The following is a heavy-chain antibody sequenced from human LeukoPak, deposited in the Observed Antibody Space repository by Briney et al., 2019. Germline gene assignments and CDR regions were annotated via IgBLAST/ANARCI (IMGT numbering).Heavy chain of an antibody. CDR1: GFTFSSYA. CDR3: GRGTVTDRYSYFDY. J-gene: IGHJ4*02. V-gene: IGHV3-30-3*01. CDR2: ISYDGSNK. D-gene: IGHD2-21*01. Sequence: PGGSLRLSCAASGFTFSSYAMHWVRQAPGKGLEWVAVISYDGSNKYYADSVKGRFTISRDNSKNTLYLQMNSLRAEDTAVYYCGRGTVTDRYSYFDYWGQGTLVTVSS.